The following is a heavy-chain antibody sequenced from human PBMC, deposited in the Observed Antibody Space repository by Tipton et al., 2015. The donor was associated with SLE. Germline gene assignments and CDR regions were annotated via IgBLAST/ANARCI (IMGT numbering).Heavy chain of an antibody. J-gene: IGHJ2*01. CDR1: GGSFSSYY. D-gene: IGHD5-24*01. CDR3: ARDELDWYFDL. CDR2: INYSGTT. V-gene: IGHV4-59*12. Sequence: TLSLTCSVSGGSFSSYYWSWIRQSPGKGLEWIGHINYSGTTNYNPSLKSRVTISIDTSKNQFSLKLSSVTAADTAVYYCARDELDWYFDLWGRGTLVTVSS.